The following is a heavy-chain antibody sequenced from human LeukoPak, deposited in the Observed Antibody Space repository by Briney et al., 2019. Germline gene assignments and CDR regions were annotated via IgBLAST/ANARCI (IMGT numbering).Heavy chain of an antibody. J-gene: IGHJ4*02. CDR1: GYNFTNYW. V-gene: IGHV5-51*01. CDR2: IYPDDSDT. Sequence: GESLKISCKGSGYNFTNYWIGWVRQMPGKGLEWMGIIYPDDSDTRYGPSFQGQVTISVDKSVSTAYLQWSSLKASDTGIYYCARSKLVGTTMFEYWGQATLVTVSS. CDR3: ARSKLVGTTMFEY. D-gene: IGHD5-12*01.